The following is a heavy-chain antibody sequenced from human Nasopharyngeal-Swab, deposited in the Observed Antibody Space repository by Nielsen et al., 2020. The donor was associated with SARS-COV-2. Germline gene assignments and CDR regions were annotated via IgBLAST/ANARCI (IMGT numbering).Heavy chain of an antibody. CDR3: ASLGITMVRGVSGMDV. Sequence: SETLSLTCAVYGGSSGGYYCTWIPRPPGKGLEWIGEINHSGSTNYNPSLKSRVTISVDTSKNQFSLKLSSVTAADTAVYYCASLGITMVRGVSGMDVWGQGITVTVSS. J-gene: IGHJ6*02. V-gene: IGHV4-34*01. D-gene: IGHD3-10*01. CDR2: INHSGST. CDR1: GGSSGGYY.